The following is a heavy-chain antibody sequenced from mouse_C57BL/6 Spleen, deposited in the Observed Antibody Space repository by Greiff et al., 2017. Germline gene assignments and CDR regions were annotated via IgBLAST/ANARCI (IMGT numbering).Heavy chain of an antibody. CDR1: GYSITSGYY. J-gene: IGHJ2*01. Sequence: DVQLQESGPGLVKPSQSLSLTCSVTGYSITSGYYWNWIRQFPGNKLEWMGYISYDGSNNYNPSLKNRISITRDTSKNQFFLKLNSVTTEDTATYYCARDRYFDYWGQGTTLTVSS. CDR3: ARDRYFDY. V-gene: IGHV3-6*01. CDR2: ISYDGSN.